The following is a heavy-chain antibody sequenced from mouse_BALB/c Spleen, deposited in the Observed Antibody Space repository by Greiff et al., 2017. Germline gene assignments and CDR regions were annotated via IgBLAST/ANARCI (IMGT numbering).Heavy chain of an antibody. D-gene: IGHD4-1*01. CDR1: GFTFSSYG. J-gene: IGHJ3*01. V-gene: IGHV2-9*02. CDR2: IWAGGST. Sequence: VQLVESGGDLVKPGGSLKLSCAASGFTFSSYGMSWVRQTPGKGLEWLGVIWAGGSTNYNSALMSRLSISKDNSKSQVFLKMNSLQTDDTAMYYCASSNWDWFAYWGQGTLVTVSA. CDR3: ASSNWDWFAY.